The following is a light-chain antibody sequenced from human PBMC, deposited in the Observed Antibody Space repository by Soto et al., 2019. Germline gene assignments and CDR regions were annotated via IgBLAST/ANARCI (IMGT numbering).Light chain of an antibody. J-gene: IGLJ1*01. CDR1: SGDVGAYDY. CDR3: CSHTGNNKYFV. CDR2: EVS. V-gene: IGLV2-8*01. Sequence: QSALTQPPSASGSPGQSVTISCTGTSGDVGAYDYVSWYQQHPGKAPKLMIYEVSKLPSGVPDRFSGYKSGDTASLTVSGLQADDEADYYCCSHTGNNKYFVFGTGTKVTVL.